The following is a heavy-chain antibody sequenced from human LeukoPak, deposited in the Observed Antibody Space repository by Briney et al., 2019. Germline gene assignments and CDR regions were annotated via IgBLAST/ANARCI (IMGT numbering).Heavy chain of an antibody. Sequence: GGSLRLSCAASGFTFSSYSMNWVREAPGKGLEWVSYISNSGSTAYYADSVKGRFTISRDNAKNSLYLQMNSLRVEDTAVYYCARGGTAVARGEYWGQGTLVTVSS. V-gene: IGHV3-48*01. D-gene: IGHD6-19*01. J-gene: IGHJ4*02. CDR2: ISNSGSTA. CDR1: GFTFSSYS. CDR3: ARGGTAVARGEY.